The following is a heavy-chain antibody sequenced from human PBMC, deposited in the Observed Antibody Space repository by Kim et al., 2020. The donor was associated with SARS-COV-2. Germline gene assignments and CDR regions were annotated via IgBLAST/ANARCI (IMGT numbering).Heavy chain of an antibody. V-gene: IGHV1-18*01. CDR2: ISAYNGNT. J-gene: IGHJ3*02. CDR3: ARGIPYGDYGPWSAFDI. Sequence: ASVKVSCKASGYTFTSYGISWVRQAPGQGLEWMGWISAYNGNTNYAQKLQGRVTMTTDTSTSTAYMELRSLRSDDTAVYYCARGIPYGDYGPWSAFDIWGQGTMVTVSS. D-gene: IGHD4-17*01. CDR1: GYTFTSYG.